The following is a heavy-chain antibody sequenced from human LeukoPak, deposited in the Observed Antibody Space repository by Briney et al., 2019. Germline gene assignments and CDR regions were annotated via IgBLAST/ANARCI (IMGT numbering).Heavy chain of an antibody. Sequence: EGSLRLSCAASGFTFSSYWMHWVRQAPGKGLVWVSRISYDGGDPSYADSVKGRFTISRDNAKNSLYLQMSNLRAEDTAVYFCARGGGLDVWGQGATVTVSS. CDR2: ISYDGGDP. CDR1: GFTFSSYW. V-gene: IGHV3-74*01. CDR3: ARGGGLDV. D-gene: IGHD3-16*01. J-gene: IGHJ6*02.